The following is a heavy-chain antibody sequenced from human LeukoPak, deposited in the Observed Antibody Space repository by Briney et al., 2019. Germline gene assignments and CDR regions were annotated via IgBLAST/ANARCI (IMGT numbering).Heavy chain of an antibody. CDR2: ISGGGDSA. D-gene: IGHD3-16*01. CDR3: SKDAYTGAFDI. Sequence: PGGSLRLSCAASGFTFNSYAVGWVRQAPGKGLEWVSSISGGGDSAYYADSVKGRFTISRDNSKNTLYLQMNSLRAEDTAVYYCSKDAYTGAFDIWGQRTMVPSLQ. J-gene: IGHJ3*02. V-gene: IGHV3-23*01. CDR1: GFTFNSYA.